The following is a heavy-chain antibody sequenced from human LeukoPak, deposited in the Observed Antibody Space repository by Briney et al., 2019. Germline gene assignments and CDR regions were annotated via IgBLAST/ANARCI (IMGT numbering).Heavy chain of an antibody. CDR3: ARDSSLYYYYYYGMDV. Sequence: GGSLRLSCAASGFTFSSYSMNWVRHAPGKGLEWVSSISSSSSYIYYADSVKGRFTISRDNAKNSLYLQMNSLRAEDAAVYYCARDSSLYYYYYYGMDVWGKGTTVTVSS. CDR2: ISSSSSYI. J-gene: IGHJ6*01. V-gene: IGHV3-21*01. CDR1: GFTFSSYS. D-gene: IGHD6-13*01.